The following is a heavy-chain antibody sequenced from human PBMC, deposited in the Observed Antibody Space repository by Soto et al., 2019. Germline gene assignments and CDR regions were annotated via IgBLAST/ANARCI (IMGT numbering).Heavy chain of an antibody. CDR2: IKQSGSP. CDR1: SGTISSSNW. Sequence: QVQLQESGPRLVKPSVTLSLTCAVSSGTISSSNWWTWVRQPPGKGLEWIGEIKQSGSPNYNPSLRRRVTITVDKYKSKFFLKLRSVTAADTAIYYCAGLGMVAAHREFDPWGQGTLVTVSS. J-gene: IGHJ5*02. D-gene: IGHD2-15*01. CDR3: AGLGMVAAHREFDP. V-gene: IGHV4-4*02.